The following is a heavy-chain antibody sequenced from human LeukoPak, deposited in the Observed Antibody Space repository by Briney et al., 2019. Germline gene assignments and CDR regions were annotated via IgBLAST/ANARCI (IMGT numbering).Heavy chain of an antibody. D-gene: IGHD6-6*01. CDR1: GGSFSSYA. J-gene: IGHJ4*02. Sequence: ASVKVSCEASGGSFSSYAISWVRQAPGQGLEWMGGIIPIFGTANYAQKFQGRVTITADESTSTAYMELSSLRSEDTAVYYCARDLGWSIAAPGWGQGTLVTVSS. V-gene: IGHV1-69*13. CDR2: IIPIFGTA. CDR3: ARDLGWSIAAPG.